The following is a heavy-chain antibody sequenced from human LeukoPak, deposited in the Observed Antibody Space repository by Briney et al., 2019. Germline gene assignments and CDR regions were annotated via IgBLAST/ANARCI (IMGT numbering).Heavy chain of an antibody. CDR3: ARGLPPYDFWSGYYRMHTDS. V-gene: IGHV4-34*01. CDR1: GGSFSGYY. J-gene: IGHJ4*02. D-gene: IGHD3-3*01. Sequence: KPSAPLSLTCAACGGSFSGYYWSWIRPPPGKGVGWSGENNHGGSTNYTPSLKSRVTISVDTSKNQFSPQMSSLPPPDTGVYYCARGLPPYDFWSGYYRMHTDSWGQGTLGTVSS. CDR2: NNHGGST.